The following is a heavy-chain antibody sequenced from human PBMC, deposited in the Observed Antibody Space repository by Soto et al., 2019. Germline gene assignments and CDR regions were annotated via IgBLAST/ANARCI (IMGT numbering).Heavy chain of an antibody. CDR3: ASTDPYYDFWSGYPNYYYYYGMDV. Sequence: QVQLVQSGAEVKKPGSSVKVSCTASGGTFSSYAISWVRQAPGQGLEWMGGIIPIFGTANYAQKFQGRVTITADKSTSTAYMELSSLRSEDTAVYYCASTDPYYDFWSGYPNYYYYYGMDVWGQGTTVTVSS. J-gene: IGHJ6*02. CDR2: IIPIFGTA. V-gene: IGHV1-69*06. D-gene: IGHD3-3*01. CDR1: GGTFSSYA.